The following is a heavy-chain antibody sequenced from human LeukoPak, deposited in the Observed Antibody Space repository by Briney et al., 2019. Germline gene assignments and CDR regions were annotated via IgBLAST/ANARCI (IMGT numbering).Heavy chain of an antibody. CDR1: GFIIGDHY. Sequence: GGSLRLSCAASGFIIGDHYMDWVRQAPGKGLEWVGRSRNKADSYTTYYAASVKGRFTISRDDSKNSVYLQMNSLKAEDTAVYYCTRHFFSEWGQGTLVTVSS. J-gene: IGHJ4*02. D-gene: IGHD3-3*02. CDR2: SRNKADSYTT. CDR3: TRHFFSE. V-gene: IGHV3-72*01.